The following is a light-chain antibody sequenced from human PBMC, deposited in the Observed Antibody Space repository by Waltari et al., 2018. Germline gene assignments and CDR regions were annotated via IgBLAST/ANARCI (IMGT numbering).Light chain of an antibody. V-gene: IGKV3-15*01. J-gene: IGKJ4*01. Sequence: EVLMTHSPATLSVSPGERATLSCRASQNIHDNLAWYQQKPVQAPRLLIYGASTRATAIPARFRGSGSGTEFTLTISSLQSEDFAVYYCQQYNKWPPLTFGGGTKVEIK. CDR3: QQYNKWPPLT. CDR1: QNIHDN. CDR2: GAS.